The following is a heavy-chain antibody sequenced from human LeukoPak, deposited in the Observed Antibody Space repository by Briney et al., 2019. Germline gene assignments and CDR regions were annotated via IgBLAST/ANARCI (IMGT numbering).Heavy chain of an antibody. CDR3: ARDSSSWAGHYYYMGV. D-gene: IGHD6-13*01. V-gene: IGHV4-59*01. Sequence: PSETLSLTCTVSGGPISSYYWSWIRQPPGKGLEWIGYIYYSGSTNYNPSLKSRVTISVDTSKNQFSLKLSSVTAADTAVYYCARDSSSWAGHYYYMGVWGKGTTVTVSS. J-gene: IGHJ6*03. CDR1: GGPISSYY. CDR2: IYYSGST.